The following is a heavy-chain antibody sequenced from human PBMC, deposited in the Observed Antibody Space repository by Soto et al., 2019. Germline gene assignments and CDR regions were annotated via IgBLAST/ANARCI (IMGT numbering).Heavy chain of an antibody. CDR3: ARRTHYSNYERHGMDV. D-gene: IGHD4-4*01. J-gene: IGHJ6*02. V-gene: IGHV4-4*02. CDR2: IYHSGST. CDR1: GGSISSSNW. Sequence: QVQLQESGPGLVKPSGTLSLTCAVSGGSISSSNWWSWVRQPPGKGLEWIGEIYHSGSTNYNPSLKSRVTISVHKSKNQFSLKLSSVTAADTAVYYCARRTHYSNYERHGMDVWGQGTTVTVSS.